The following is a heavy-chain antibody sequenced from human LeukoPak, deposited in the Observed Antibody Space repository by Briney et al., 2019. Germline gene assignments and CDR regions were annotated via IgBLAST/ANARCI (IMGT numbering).Heavy chain of an antibody. CDR3: ARGLVDTAMVRELFDY. CDR2: IYYSGST. CDR1: GGSISSYY. D-gene: IGHD5-18*01. Sequence: NPSEALSLTCTVSGGSISSYYWSWIRQPPGKGLEWIGYIYYSGSTNYNPSLKSRVTISVDTSKNQFSLKLSSVTAADTAVYYCARGLVDTAMVRELFDYWGQGTLVTVSS. V-gene: IGHV4-59*12. J-gene: IGHJ4*02.